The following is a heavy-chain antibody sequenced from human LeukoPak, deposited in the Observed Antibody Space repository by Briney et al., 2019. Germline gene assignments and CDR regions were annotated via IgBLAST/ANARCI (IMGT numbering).Heavy chain of an antibody. J-gene: IGHJ4*02. CDR1: DDSISSGDY. CDR2: IYNSGST. V-gene: IGHV4-38-2*02. CDR3: ARTMVGISAFDY. Sequence: KTSETLSLTCTVSDDSISSGDYWGWIRQPPGKGLEWIGSIYNSGSTSYNPSLKSRVTISMDTSKNQFSLKLNSVTAADTAVYYCARTMVGISAFDYWGQGTLVTVSS. D-gene: IGHD6-13*01.